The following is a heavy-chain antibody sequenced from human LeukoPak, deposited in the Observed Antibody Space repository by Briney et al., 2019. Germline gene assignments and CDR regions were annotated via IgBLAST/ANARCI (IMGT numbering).Heavy chain of an antibody. J-gene: IGHJ6*02. CDR1: GFTFSSYG. CDR3: AKGNYDYYYYGMDV. CDR2: ISYDGSNK. Sequence: GGSLRLSCAASGFTFSSYGMHWVRQAPGKGLEWVAVISYDGSNKYYADSVKGRFTISRDNSKNTLYLQMNSLRAEDTAVYYCAKGNYDYYYYGMDVWGQGTTVTVSS. V-gene: IGHV3-30*18. D-gene: IGHD1-7*01.